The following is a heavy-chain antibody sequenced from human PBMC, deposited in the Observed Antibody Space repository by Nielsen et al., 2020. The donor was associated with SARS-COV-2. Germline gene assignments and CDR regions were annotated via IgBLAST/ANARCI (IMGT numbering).Heavy chain of an antibody. D-gene: IGHD5-18*01. CDR3: TRVNEVDTAKGWFDP. Sequence: GGSLRLSCAASGFSFSSYSMNWVRQAPGKGLEWVSSISSSSNYIYYADSVKGRFTISRDDSKSIAYLQMNSLKTEDTAVYYCTRVNEVDTAKGWFDPWGQGTLVTVSS. CDR1: GFSFSSYS. CDR2: ISSSSNYI. J-gene: IGHJ5*02. V-gene: IGHV3-21*03.